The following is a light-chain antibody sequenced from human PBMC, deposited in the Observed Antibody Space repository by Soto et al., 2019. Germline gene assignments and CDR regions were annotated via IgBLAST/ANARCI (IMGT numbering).Light chain of an antibody. V-gene: IGKV1-5*03. Sequence: DIQMTQSPSTLSASVGDRVTITCRASQSINSWLAWYQQKPGKAPSLVIYKASILESGVPPRFSGSGSGTEFTLTISSLQPDDFATYYCQQYHSYSWTFGQGTKVDMK. CDR3: QQYHSYSWT. CDR2: KAS. CDR1: QSINSW. J-gene: IGKJ1*01.